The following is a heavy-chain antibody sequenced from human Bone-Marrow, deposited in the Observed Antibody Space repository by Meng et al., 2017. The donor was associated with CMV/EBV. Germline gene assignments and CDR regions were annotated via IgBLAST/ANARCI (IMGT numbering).Heavy chain of an antibody. CDR3: ASTYCGGDCPGYYYNYGMDV. V-gene: IGHV4-39*07. CDR2: IYYSGST. Sequence: GSLRLSCTVSGGSISSSSYYWGWIRQPPGKGLEWIGSIYYSGSTYYNPSLKSRVTISVDTSKNQFSLKLSSVTAADTAVYYCASTYCGGDCPGYYYNYGMDVWGQGTTVTVYS. D-gene: IGHD2-21*01. J-gene: IGHJ6*01. CDR1: GGSISSSSYY.